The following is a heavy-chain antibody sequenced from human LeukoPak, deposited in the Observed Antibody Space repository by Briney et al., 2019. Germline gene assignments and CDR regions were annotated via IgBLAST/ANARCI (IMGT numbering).Heavy chain of an antibody. V-gene: IGHV3-23*01. CDR2: ISGSGGST. D-gene: IGHD3-22*01. Sequence: GGSLRLSCAASGFTFSSYAMSWVRQAPGKGLEWVSAISGSGGSTYYADPVKGRFTISRDNSKNTLYLQMNSLRAEDTAVYYCAKSSTMIVVVTPLQHWGQGTLVTVSS. J-gene: IGHJ1*01. CDR3: AKSSTMIVVVTPLQH. CDR1: GFTFSSYA.